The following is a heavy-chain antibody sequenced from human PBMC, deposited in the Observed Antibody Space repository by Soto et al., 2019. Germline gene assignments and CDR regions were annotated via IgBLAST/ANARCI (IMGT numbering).Heavy chain of an antibody. V-gene: IGHV4-59*01. D-gene: IGHD5-12*01. CDR1: GGSISSYY. CDR3: ARGRDGYHENGGYYYYYGMDV. Sequence: QVQLQESGPGLVKPSETLSLTCTVSGGSISSYYLSWIRQPPGKGLEWIGYIYYSGSTNYNPSLKSRVTISVDTSKNQFSLKLSSVTAADTAVYYCARGRDGYHENGGYYYYYGMDVWGQGTTVTVSS. J-gene: IGHJ6*02. CDR2: IYYSGST.